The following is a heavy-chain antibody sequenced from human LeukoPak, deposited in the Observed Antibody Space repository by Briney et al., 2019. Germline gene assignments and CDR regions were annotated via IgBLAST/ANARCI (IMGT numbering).Heavy chain of an antibody. CDR2: IYTSGST. D-gene: IGHD4-17*01. CDR3: ARARKLRGRFDY. J-gene: IGHJ4*02. CDR1: GFSFSSYA. V-gene: IGHV4-4*07. Sequence: TGGSLRLSCATSGFSFSSYAMSWVRQAPGKGLEWIGRIYTSGSTNYNPSLKSRVTMSVDTSKNQFSLKLSSVTAADTAVYYCARARKLRGRFDYWGQGTLVTVSS.